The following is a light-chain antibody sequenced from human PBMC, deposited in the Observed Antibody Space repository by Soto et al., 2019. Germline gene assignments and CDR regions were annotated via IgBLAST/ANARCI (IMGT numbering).Light chain of an antibody. CDR2: QVT. V-gene: IGLV2-14*01. CDR1: GSDIATFNY. J-gene: IGLJ1*01. Sequence: QSALAQPASMSGSPGQSITISCTGSGSDIATFNYVSWYQQYPGKAPKLLIYQVTSRASGVSHRFSGSKSGNTAALTISGLQPEDEAEYYCSSYTNINTRACVFGTGTKLTVL. CDR3: SSYTNINTRACV.